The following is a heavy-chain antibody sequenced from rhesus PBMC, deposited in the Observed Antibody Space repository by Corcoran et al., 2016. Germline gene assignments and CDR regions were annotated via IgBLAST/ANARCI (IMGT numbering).Heavy chain of an antibody. J-gene: IGHJ4*01. CDR1: GFTVGSSA. V-gene: IGHV1-198*02. Sequence: QGQLVQYGAEGKKPGAPVKVPCQASGFTVGSSAISGVRKAPGQWLEWMGVIIPLVAITNYAEKFQGRVTITADTSTSTAYMELSSLRSEDTAVYYCARGPSNLYYFDYWGQGVLVTVSS. D-gene: IGHD1-1*01. CDR3: ARGPSNLYYFDY. CDR2: IIPLVAIT.